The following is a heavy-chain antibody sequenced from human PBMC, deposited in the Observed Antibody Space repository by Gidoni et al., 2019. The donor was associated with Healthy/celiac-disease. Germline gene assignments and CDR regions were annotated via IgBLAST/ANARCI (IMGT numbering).Heavy chain of an antibody. CDR1: GFTFSSYE. CDR2: ISSSGSTR. Sequence: EVQLVESGGGLVQPGGSLRLSCAASGFTFSSYEMNWVRQARGKGLEWVSYISSSGSTRYYADSVKGRCTISRDNAKNSLYLQMNSLRAEDTAVYYCARELGEGYYYGMDVWGQGTTVTVSS. V-gene: IGHV3-48*03. CDR3: ARELGEGYYYGMDV. J-gene: IGHJ6*02. D-gene: IGHD3-16*01.